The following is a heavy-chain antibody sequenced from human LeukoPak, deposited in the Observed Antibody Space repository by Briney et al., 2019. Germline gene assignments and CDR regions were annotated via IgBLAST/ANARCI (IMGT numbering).Heavy chain of an antibody. V-gene: IGHV4-34*01. D-gene: IGHD6-19*01. Sequence: SETLSLTCAVYGGSFSGYYWSWIRQPPGKGLEWIGEINHSGSTNYNPSLKSRVTISVDTAKNQFSMKLSSVTAADTAVYYCARARGYNSGWYLAPWGQGTLVTVSS. J-gene: IGHJ5*02. CDR1: GGSFSGYY. CDR2: INHSGST. CDR3: ARARGYNSGWYLAP.